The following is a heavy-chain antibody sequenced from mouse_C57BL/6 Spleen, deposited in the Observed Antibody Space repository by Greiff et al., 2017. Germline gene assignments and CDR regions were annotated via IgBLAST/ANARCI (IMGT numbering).Heavy chain of an antibody. CDR2: IDPSDSYT. D-gene: IGHD1-1*01. V-gene: IGHV1-59*01. J-gene: IGHJ3*01. Sequence: QVQLQQSGAELVRPGTSVKLSCKASGYTFTSYWMHWVKQRPGQGLEWIGVIDPSDSYTNYNQKFKGKATLTVDTSSSTAYMQLSSLTSEDSAVYYCAIYYYVFAYWGQGTLVTVSA. CDR3: AIYYYVFAY. CDR1: GYTFTSYW.